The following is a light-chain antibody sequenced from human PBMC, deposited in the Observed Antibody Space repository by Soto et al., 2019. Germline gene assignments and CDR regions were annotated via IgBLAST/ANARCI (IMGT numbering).Light chain of an antibody. CDR1: QSISNS. V-gene: IGKV1-39*01. J-gene: IGKJ1*01. CDR3: QQTYSSPQP. CDR2: AAS. Sequence: DIQMTQSPSSVSASVGDRVTITCRASQSISNSLNWFQQKPGKAPKVLIYAASSLERGVPSRFSGSGSGTHFTLTISSLQGEDFGTYYCQQTYSSPQPFGQGTQLEIK.